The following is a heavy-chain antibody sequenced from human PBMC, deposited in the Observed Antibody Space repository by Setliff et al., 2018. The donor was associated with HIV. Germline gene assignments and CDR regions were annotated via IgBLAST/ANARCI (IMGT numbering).Heavy chain of an antibody. CDR3: AKGRSGYDSRLYYYHHGMDV. V-gene: IGHV4-34*01. CDR2: IHHGGGT. J-gene: IGHJ6*02. D-gene: IGHD5-12*01. CDR1: GGSFGDQF. Sequence: PSETLSLTCAVYGGSFGDQFWNWIRQSPGKGLEWIGEIHHGGGTKYNPSLKSRVTVSLDMSKNQFSLNMGSVTAADTAVYYCAKGRSGYDSRLYYYHHGMDVWGQGTTVTVSS.